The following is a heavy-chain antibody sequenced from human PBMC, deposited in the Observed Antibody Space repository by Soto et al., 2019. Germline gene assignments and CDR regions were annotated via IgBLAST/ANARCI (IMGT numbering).Heavy chain of an antibody. J-gene: IGHJ5*02. Sequence: ASVKVSCKVSGYTLTELSMHWVRQAPGKGLEWMGGFDPEDGETIYAQKFQGRVTITADESTSTAYMELSSLRSEDTAVYYCAREKAEEPHPGGQEPLPTVP. CDR3: AREKAEEPHP. V-gene: IGHV1-24*01. CDR2: FDPEDGET. D-gene: IGHD6-13*01. CDR1: GYTLTELS.